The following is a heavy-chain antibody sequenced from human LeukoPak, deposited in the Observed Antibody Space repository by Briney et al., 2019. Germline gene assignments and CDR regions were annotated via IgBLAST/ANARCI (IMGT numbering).Heavy chain of an antibody. CDR1: GYTFTSYG. D-gene: IGHD3-16*02. CDR3: ARDDLWSYRYTDPINYGMDV. Sequence: ASLKVSCQASGYTFTSYGISWVRQAPGQGLEWMGWISAYNGNTNYAQKLQGRVTMTTDTSTSTAYMELRSLRSDDTAVYYCARDDLWSYRYTDPINYGMDVWGQGTTVTISS. CDR2: ISAYNGNT. V-gene: IGHV1-18*01. J-gene: IGHJ6*02.